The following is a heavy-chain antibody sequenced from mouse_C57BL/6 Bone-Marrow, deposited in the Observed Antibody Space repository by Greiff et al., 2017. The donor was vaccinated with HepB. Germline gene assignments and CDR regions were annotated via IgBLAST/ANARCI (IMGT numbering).Heavy chain of an antibody. J-gene: IGHJ2*01. Sequence: QVQLQQPGAELVRPGPSVKLSCKASGYTFTSYWMHWVKQRPGQGLEWIGVIDPSDSYTNYNQKFKGKATLTVDTSSSTAYMQLSSLTSEDSAVYYCPRGAVFTTALEGDYWGQGTTLTVSS. V-gene: IGHV1-59*01. CDR1: GYTFTSYW. CDR2: IDPSDSYT. CDR3: PRGAVFTTALEGDY. D-gene: IGHD1-2*01.